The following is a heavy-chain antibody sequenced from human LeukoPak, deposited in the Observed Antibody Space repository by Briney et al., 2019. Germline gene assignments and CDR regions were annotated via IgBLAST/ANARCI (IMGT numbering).Heavy chain of an antibody. Sequence: GASVKVSCKASGYTFTSYPMNWVRQALGQGLEWMGWINTNTGNPTYAQGFTGRFVFSLDTSVSTAYLQISSLKAEDTAVYYCARRHVQYSSSSDPYYFDYWGQGTLVTVSS. J-gene: IGHJ4*02. CDR3: ARRHVQYSSSSDPYYFDY. CDR2: INTNTGNP. D-gene: IGHD6-6*01. V-gene: IGHV7-4-1*02. CDR1: GYTFTSYP.